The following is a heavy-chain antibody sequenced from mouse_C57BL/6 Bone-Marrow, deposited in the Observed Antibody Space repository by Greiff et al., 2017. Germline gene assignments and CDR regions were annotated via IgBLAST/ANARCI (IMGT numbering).Heavy chain of an antibody. CDR3: ARYGWAVFDY. Sequence: QVQLQQSGAELMKPGASVQLSCKATGYTFTGYWIEWVKQRPGHGLEWIGEILPGSGSTNYNEKFKGKATFTADTSSNTAYMQLSILTTEDSSIYYCARYGWAVFDYWGQGTTLTVSS. CDR2: ILPGSGST. D-gene: IGHD1-2*01. J-gene: IGHJ2*01. V-gene: IGHV1-9*01. CDR1: GYTFTGYW.